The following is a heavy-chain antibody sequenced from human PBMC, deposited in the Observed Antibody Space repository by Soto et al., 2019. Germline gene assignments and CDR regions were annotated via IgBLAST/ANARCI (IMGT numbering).Heavy chain of an antibody. Sequence: QVQLVESGGGVVQPGRSQRLSCAASGFTFSSYGMHWVRQAPGKGLEWVAVISYDGSNKYYADSVKGRFTISRDNSKNTLYLQMNSLRAEDTAVYYCAKDRCGGDCYHFDYWGQGTLVTVSS. CDR2: ISYDGSNK. D-gene: IGHD2-21*02. CDR1: GFTFSSYG. CDR3: AKDRCGGDCYHFDY. J-gene: IGHJ4*02. V-gene: IGHV3-30*18.